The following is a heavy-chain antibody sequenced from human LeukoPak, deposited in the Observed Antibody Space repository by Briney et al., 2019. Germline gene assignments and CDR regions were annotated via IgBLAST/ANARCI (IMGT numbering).Heavy chain of an antibody. Sequence: GGSLRLSCAASGFTFRSYSMNWVRQAPGKGLEWVSSISSSSSYIYYADSVKGRFTISRDNAKNTLYLQMNSLRAEDTAVYYCARVGAKVGTWDYWGQGTLVTVSS. CDR3: ARVGAKVGTWDY. V-gene: IGHV3-21*01. CDR1: GFTFRSYS. CDR2: ISSSSSYI. D-gene: IGHD1-26*01. J-gene: IGHJ4*02.